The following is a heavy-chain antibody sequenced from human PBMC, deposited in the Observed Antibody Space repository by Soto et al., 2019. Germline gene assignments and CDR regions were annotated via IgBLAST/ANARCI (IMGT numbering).Heavy chain of an antibody. V-gene: IGHV4-59*08. Sequence: PSETLSLTCTVSGGSISSYYWSWIRQPPGKGLEWIGYIYYSGSTNYNPSLKSRVTISVDTSKNQFSLKLSSVTAADTAVYYCARIYSEQLRYFDWLESYYYYYMDVWGKGTTVTVSS. D-gene: IGHD3-9*01. J-gene: IGHJ6*03. CDR1: GGSISSYY. CDR3: ARIYSEQLRYFDWLESYYYYYMDV. CDR2: IYYSGST.